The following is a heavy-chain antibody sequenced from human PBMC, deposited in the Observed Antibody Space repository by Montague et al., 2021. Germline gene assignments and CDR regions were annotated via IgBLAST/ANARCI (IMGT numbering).Heavy chain of an antibody. D-gene: IGHD2-15*01. V-gene: IGHV4-38-2*02. J-gene: IGHJ4*02. CDR1: GYSISSGYY. CDR3: ARDREAAPFDY. CDR2: IFHSGST. Sequence: SETLSLTCTVSGYSISSGYYWGWIRQPPGKGLEWIGSIFHSGSTYYNPSLKSRVTTSVGTSKNQFSLKLTSVTAADTALYYCARDREAAPFDYWGQGTLVTVSS.